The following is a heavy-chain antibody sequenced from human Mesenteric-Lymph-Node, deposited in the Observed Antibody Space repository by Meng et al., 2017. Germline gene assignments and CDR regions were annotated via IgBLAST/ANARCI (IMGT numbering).Heavy chain of an antibody. V-gene: IGHV4-31*02. CDR2: IYYSGST. D-gene: IGHD2-2*01. CDR1: GGSISSGGFF. Sequence: LVEPSHPLPPTSLVSGGSISSGGFFWSWIRQPPGKGLEGIGYIYYSGSTYYNPSLKSRVTISVDKSKNQFSLKLSSVTAADTAMYYCARGGGCSSSSCDLDYWGQGVLVTVSS. CDR3: ARGGGCSSSSCDLDY. J-gene: IGHJ4*02.